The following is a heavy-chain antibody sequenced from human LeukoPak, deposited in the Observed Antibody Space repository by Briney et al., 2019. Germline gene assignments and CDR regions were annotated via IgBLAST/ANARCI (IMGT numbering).Heavy chain of an antibody. J-gene: IGHJ4*02. D-gene: IGHD6-19*01. CDR3: TRAVAGHPD. V-gene: IGHV4-34*01. CDR2: INHSGYT. Sequence: SETLSLTCAVSGVPFSNYYWSSVRQSPRQGLEWIGEINHSGYTNYNPSLKSRVTMSIDTSKNQFSLKLTSVTAADAGVYYCTRAVAGHPDWGQGTLVTVSS. CDR1: GVPFSNYY.